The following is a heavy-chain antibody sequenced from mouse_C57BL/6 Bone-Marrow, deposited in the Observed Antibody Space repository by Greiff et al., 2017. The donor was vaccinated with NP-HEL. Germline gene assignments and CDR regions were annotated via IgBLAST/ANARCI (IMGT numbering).Heavy chain of an antibody. CDR3: ARRGDYDPFAY. D-gene: IGHD2-4*01. V-gene: IGHV5-2*03. CDR2: INSDGGST. CDR1: EYEFPSHD. J-gene: IGHJ3*01. Sequence: EVKLMESGGGLVQPGGSLKLSCESNEYEFPSHDMSWVRKTPEKRLELVAAINSDGGSTYYPDTMERRFIISRDNTKKTLYLQMSSLRSEDTALYYCARRGDYDPFAYWGQGTLVTVSA.